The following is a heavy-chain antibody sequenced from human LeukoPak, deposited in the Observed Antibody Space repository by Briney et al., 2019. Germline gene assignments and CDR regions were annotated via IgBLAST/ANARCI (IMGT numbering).Heavy chain of an antibody. Sequence: GGSLRLSCAASGFTFSDYYMSWIRQAPGKGLEWVSYISSSGSTIYYADSVKGRFTISRDNAKNSLYLQMNSLRAEDTAVYYCARDPVYYYGSGSYYGAFDYWGQGTLVTVSS. V-gene: IGHV3-11*01. D-gene: IGHD3-10*01. CDR2: ISSSGSTI. CDR3: ARDPVYYYGSGSYYGAFDY. J-gene: IGHJ4*02. CDR1: GFTFSDYY.